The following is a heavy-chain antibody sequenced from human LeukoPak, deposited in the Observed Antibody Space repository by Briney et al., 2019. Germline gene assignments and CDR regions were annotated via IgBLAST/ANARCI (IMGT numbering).Heavy chain of an antibody. Sequence: PSETLSLTCTVSGGSISSGDYYWSWIRQPPGKGLEWIGYIYYSGSTYYNPSLKSRVTISVDTSKNQFSLKLSSVTAADTAVYYCAQGPAAIRKDAFDIWGQGTMVTVSS. D-gene: IGHD2-2*01. CDR2: IYYSGST. CDR1: GGSISSGDYY. V-gene: IGHV4-30-4*08. CDR3: AQGPAAIRKDAFDI. J-gene: IGHJ3*02.